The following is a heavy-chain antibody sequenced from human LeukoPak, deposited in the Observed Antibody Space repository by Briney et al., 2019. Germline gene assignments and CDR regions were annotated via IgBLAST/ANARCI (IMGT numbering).Heavy chain of an antibody. J-gene: IGHJ4*02. CDR1: GYSISRGYY. CDR3: ARRAYSAAYWKHFDY. V-gene: IGHV4-38-2*02. D-gene: IGHD1-1*01. CDR2: IYHSWST. Sequence: SETLSLTCTVSGYSISRGYYLGWIRPPPGKGLEWIGSIYHSWSTYYNPSLKSRHTISVDTSKNQFSLKLSSVTAADTAVYFCARRAYSAAYWKHFDYWGQGTLVTVSS.